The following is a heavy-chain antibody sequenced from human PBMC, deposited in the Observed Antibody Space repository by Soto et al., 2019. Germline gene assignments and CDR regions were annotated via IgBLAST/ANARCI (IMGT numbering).Heavy chain of an antibody. D-gene: IGHD3-22*01. CDR3: ARDYYDSSGYHLDY. J-gene: IGHJ4*02. V-gene: IGHV1-46*01. Sequence: GASVKVSCKASGYTFISYYLHWVRQAPGQGLEWMGMINPNGGSTRYAQTFQGRVTMTRDTSTSAVYMELSSLRSDDTAVYYCARDYYDSSGYHLDYWGQGTLVTVSS. CDR2: INPNGGST. CDR1: GYTFISYY.